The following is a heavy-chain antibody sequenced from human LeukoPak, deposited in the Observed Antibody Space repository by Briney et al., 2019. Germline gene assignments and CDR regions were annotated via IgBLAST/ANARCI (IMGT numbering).Heavy chain of an antibody. Sequence: SETLSLTCAVYGGSFSGYYWSWIRQPPGKGLEWIGYIYYSGSTNYNPSLKSRVTISVDTSKNQFSLKLSSVTAADTAVYYCARYSVGARSFDYWGQGTLVTVSS. J-gene: IGHJ4*02. CDR1: GGSFSGYY. D-gene: IGHD5/OR15-5a*01. CDR2: IYYSGST. CDR3: ARYSVGARSFDY. V-gene: IGHV4-59*01.